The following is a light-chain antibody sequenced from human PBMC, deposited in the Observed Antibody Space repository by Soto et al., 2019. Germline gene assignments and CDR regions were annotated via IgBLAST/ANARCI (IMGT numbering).Light chain of an antibody. J-gene: IGKJ2*01. CDR1: QTVSSNY. V-gene: IGKV3-20*01. CDR3: QQYGSSPRT. CDR2: GAS. Sequence: ETVWTQSPGTLSFSPGERATLSCRASQTVSSNYLAWYQQKPGQAPRLLIYGASSRAPCIPDRFSGSGSGTDFTLTITRLEPEDFAVYYCQQYGSSPRTFGQGTKLEI.